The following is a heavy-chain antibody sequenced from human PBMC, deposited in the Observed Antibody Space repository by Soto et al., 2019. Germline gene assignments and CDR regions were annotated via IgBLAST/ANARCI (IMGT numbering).Heavy chain of an antibody. CDR2: ISYDGSNK. V-gene: IGHV3-30-3*01. D-gene: IGHD3-10*01. J-gene: IGHJ3*02. CDR1: GFTFSSYA. CDR3: ARAKSPYGSGSIDAFDI. Sequence: GGSLRLSCAASGFTFSSYAMHWVRQAPGKGLEWVAVISYDGSNKYYADSVKGRFTISRDNSKNTLYLQMNSLRAEDTAVYYCARAKSPYGSGSIDAFDIWGQGTMVTVSS.